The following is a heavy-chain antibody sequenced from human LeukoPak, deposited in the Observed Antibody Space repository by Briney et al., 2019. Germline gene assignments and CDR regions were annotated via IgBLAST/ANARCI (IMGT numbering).Heavy chain of an antibody. Sequence: ASVKVSCKASGYTFTSYYMHWVRQAPGQGLEWMGIINPSGGSTSYAQKFQGRVTMTRDMSTSTVYMELSSLRSEDTAVYYCARTDSSGYYHPISDYWGQGTLVTVSS. CDR1: GYTFTSYY. J-gene: IGHJ4*02. CDR2: INPSGGST. V-gene: IGHV1-46*01. CDR3: ARTDSSGYYHPISDY. D-gene: IGHD3-22*01.